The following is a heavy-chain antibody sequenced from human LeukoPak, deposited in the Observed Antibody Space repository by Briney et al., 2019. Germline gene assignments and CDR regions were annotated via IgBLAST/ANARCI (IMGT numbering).Heavy chain of an antibody. V-gene: IGHV4-39*07. CDR1: GGSISSSSYY. CDR3: ARKVGGYNIDY. CDR2: IYYSGST. D-gene: IGHD5-24*01. Sequence: SETLSLTCTVSGGSISSSSYYWGWIRQPPGKGLEWIGSIYYSGSTYYNPSLKSRVTISVDTSKNQFSLKLSSVTAADTAVYYCARKVGGYNIDYWGQGTLVTVSS. J-gene: IGHJ4*02.